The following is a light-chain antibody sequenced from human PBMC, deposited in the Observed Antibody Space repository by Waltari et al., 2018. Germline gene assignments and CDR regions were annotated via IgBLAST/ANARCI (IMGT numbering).Light chain of an antibody. CDR3: SVWDASVNGVI. CDR2: FDD. V-gene: IGLV1-36*01. Sequence: QSVLTQPPSVSEAPRQRVTISCFGRSSNIGRNGVNWYQQVPGKAPKLLIYFDDLLPSGVSDRFSASKSGTSASLAISGLQSDDEADYYCSVWDASVNGVIFGGGTRLTVL. CDR1: SSNIGRNG. J-gene: IGLJ2*01.